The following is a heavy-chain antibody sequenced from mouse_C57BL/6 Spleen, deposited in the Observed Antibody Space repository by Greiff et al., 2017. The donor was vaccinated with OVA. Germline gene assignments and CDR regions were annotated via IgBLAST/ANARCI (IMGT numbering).Heavy chain of an antibody. CDR2: IDPEDGAT. D-gene: IGHD1-1*01. CDR1: GFTIRDYY. Sequence: EVQLLQSGAELVKPGASVKFSCTASGFTIRDYYMHWVKQRTEQGLEWIGKIDPEDGATKYAPKFQGQATISADTSTNTPYLQLSGLTAEDTAVYYTVVGYFDYWGQGTTLTVSS. CDR3: VVGYFDY. V-gene: IGHV14-2*01. J-gene: IGHJ2*01.